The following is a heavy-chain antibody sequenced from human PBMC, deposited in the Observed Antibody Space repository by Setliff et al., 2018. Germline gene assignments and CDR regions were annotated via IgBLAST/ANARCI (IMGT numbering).Heavy chain of an antibody. CDR2: MSHTSMI. D-gene: IGHD3-9*01. J-gene: IGHJ4*02. V-gene: IGHV3-48*01. CDR3: ARDLDWAFDY. Sequence: GGSLRLSCAASGFNFNSYSMNCVRQAPGKGLEWVSYMSHTSMIYYADSVKGRFTISRDSAKNSLYLQLNSLSAEDTAMYYCARDLDWAFDYWGQGTLVTVSS. CDR1: GFNFNSYS.